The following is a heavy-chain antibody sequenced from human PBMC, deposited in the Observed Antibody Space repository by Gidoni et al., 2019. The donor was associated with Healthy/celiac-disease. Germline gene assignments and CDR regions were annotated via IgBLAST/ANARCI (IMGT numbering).Heavy chain of an antibody. D-gene: IGHD4-17*01. CDR2: ISYDGSNK. J-gene: IGHJ4*02. V-gene: IGHV3-30*18. CDR1: TFSGYG. Sequence: TFSGYGMHWVRQAPGKGLEWVAVISYDGSNKYYADSVKGRFTISRDNSKNTLYLQMNSLRAEDTAVYYCAKDYYGALGGFDYWGQGTLVTVSS. CDR3: AKDYYGALGGFDY.